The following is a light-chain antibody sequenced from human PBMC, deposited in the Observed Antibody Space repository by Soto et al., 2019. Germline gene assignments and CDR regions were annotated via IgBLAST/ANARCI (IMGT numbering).Light chain of an antibody. CDR3: QQSYSSPPT. J-gene: IGKJ1*01. CDR1: QSISNH. V-gene: IGKV1-39*01. CDR2: AAS. Sequence: DIQMPQSPSSLSASVEDRVIITCRASQSISNHLNWYQQKPGKAPKLLIFAASSLQSGVPSRFSGSRSGPDFTLTISSLQPEDFATYDCQQSYSSPPTFGQGNKVEIK.